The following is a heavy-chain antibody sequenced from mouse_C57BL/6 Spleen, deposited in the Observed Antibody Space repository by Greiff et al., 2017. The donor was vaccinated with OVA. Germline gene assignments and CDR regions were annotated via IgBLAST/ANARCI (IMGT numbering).Heavy chain of an antibody. J-gene: IGHJ2*01. CDR2: ISSGSSTI. CDR3: ARGAYYYGSSPDY. D-gene: IGHD1-1*01. V-gene: IGHV5-17*01. CDR1: GFTFSDYG. Sequence: EVMLVESGGGLVKPGGSLKLSCAASGFTFSDYGMHWVRQAPEKGLEWVAYISSGSSTIYYADTVKGRFTISRDNAKNTLFLQMTSLRSEDTAMYYGARGAYYYGSSPDYWGQGTTLTVSS.